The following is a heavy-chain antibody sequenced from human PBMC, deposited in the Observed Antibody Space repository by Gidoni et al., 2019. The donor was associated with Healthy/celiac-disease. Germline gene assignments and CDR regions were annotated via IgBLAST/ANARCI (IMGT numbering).Heavy chain of an antibody. CDR3: AKDLGYCSSTSCYEYFQH. CDR1: GFTFSSYA. V-gene: IGHV3-23*01. CDR2: MSGSGGST. D-gene: IGHD2-2*01. J-gene: IGHJ1*01. Sequence: EVQLLESGGGLVQPGGSLRLSCDASGFTFSSYAMSWVRQAPGKGLEWVSAMSGSGGSTYYADSVKGRFTISRDNSKNTLYLQMNSLRAEDTAVYYCAKDLGYCSSTSCYEYFQHWGQGTLVTVSS.